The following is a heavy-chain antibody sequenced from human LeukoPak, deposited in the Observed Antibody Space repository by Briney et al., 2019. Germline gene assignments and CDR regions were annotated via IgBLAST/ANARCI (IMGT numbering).Heavy chain of an antibody. V-gene: IGHV4-38-2*02. CDR1: GYSISSGYH. CDR3: SPWVSPS. J-gene: IGHJ4*02. CDR2: IYHSGST. Sequence: SETLSLTCTVSGYSISSGYHWGWIRQPPGKGLEWIGSIYHSGSTYYNPSLKSRVTISVDTSKNQFSLKLSSVTAADTAVYYCSPWVSPSWGQGTLVTVSS. D-gene: IGHD1-26*01.